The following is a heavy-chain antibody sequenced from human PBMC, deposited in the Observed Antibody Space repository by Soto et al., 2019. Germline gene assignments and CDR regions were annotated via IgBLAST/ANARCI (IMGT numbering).Heavy chain of an antibody. CDR2: IYYSGST. CDR1: GGSISTYY. J-gene: IGHJ6*02. CDR3: ARARDRMGRYFYYGMDV. V-gene: IGHV4-59*01. D-gene: IGHD1-26*01. Sequence: QVHLQQSGPGLVRASETLSLTCAVSGGSISTYYWSWIRQPPGKGLEWIGYIYYSGSTNYNPSLKCRVTISVDTSKNQISLSLRSVTAADTAVYYCARARDRMGRYFYYGMDVWGQGTTVTVSS.